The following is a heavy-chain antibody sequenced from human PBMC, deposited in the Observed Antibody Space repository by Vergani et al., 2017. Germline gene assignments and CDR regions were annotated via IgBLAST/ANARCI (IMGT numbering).Heavy chain of an antibody. CDR3: ARDSFYDSSGYYHTMGAFDI. Sequence: QVQLVESGGGLVKPGGSLRLSCAASGFTFSDYYMSWIRQAPGKGLEWVSYISSSSSYTNYADSVKGRFTISRDNAKNSLYLQMNSLRAEDTAVYYCARDSFYDSSGYYHTMGAFDIWGQGTTVTVSS. CDR1: GFTFSDYY. CDR2: ISSSSSYT. V-gene: IGHV3-11*06. D-gene: IGHD3-22*01. J-gene: IGHJ3*02.